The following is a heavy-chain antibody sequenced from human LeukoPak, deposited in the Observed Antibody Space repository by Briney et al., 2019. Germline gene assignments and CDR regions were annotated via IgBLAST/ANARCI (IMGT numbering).Heavy chain of an antibody. CDR3: ARSYYDTSGYIVRAFDI. CDR1: GGSVSSNSAA. V-gene: IGHV6-1*01. J-gene: IGHJ3*02. CDR2: TYYRSKWYN. Sequence: SQTLSLTCAISGGSVSSNSAAWNWIRQSPSRGLEWLGRTYYRSKWYNDYAVSVKSRITINPDTSKSQFSLQLNSVTPADTAVYYCARSYYDTSGYIVRAFDIWGQGTMVTVSS. D-gene: IGHD3-22*01.